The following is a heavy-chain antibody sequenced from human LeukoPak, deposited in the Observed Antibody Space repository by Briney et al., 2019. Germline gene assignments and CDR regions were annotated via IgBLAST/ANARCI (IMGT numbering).Heavy chain of an antibody. V-gene: IGHV4-34*01. D-gene: IGHD1-26*01. CDR3: AGWDDDY. J-gene: IGHJ4*02. CDR1: GGSFSGYY. CDR2: IYYSGST. Sequence: PSETLSLTCAVYGGSFSGYYWSWIRQPPGKGLEWIGSIYYSGSTYYNPSLKSRVTISVDTSKNQFSLKLSSVTAADTAVYYCAGWDDDYWGQGTLVTVSS.